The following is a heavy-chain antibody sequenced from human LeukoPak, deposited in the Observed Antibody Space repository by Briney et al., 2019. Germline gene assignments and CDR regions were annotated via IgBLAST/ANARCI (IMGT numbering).Heavy chain of an antibody. V-gene: IGHV3-23*01. J-gene: IGHJ5*02. D-gene: IGHD5-12*01. CDR2: IRGSGNST. CDR1: GFTFSDHY. Sequence: PGGSPRLSCAASGFTFSDHYMDWVRQAPGKGLEWVSSIRGSGNSTYYADSVKGRFTISRDNSKNTLYLQMDSLRAEDTALYYCAKMVSGFPNWFDPWGQGTLVTVSS. CDR3: AKMVSGFPNWFDP.